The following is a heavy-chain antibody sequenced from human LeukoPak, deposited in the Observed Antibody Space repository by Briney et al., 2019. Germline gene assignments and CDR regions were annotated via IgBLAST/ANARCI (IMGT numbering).Heavy chain of an antibody. V-gene: IGHV3-30-3*01. D-gene: IGHD6-13*01. CDR3: ARDSMETSWYLYFQH. CDR2: ISYDGSSK. CDR1: GFTFSSYA. J-gene: IGHJ1*01. Sequence: GGSLRLSCAASGFTFSSYAMHWVRQAPGKGLEWVAVISYDGSSKYYADSVKGRFTISRDNSKNTLYLQMNSLRAEDTAVYYCARDSMETSWYLYFQHWGQGTLVTVSS.